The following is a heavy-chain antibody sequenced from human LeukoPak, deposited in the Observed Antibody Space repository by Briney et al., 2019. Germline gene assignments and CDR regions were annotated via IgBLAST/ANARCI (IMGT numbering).Heavy chain of an antibody. V-gene: IGHV4-34*01. CDR2: IDHRGST. D-gene: IGHD5-24*01. J-gene: IGHJ4*02. CDR3: ARTRDGYLRY. Sequence: SETLSLTCAAYGGASSGYYCTWIRQPPGKGLEWIGEIDHRGSTHYNPSLQSRVTISIDTSKNQFPLKVSSVTAADTALYYCARTRDGYLRYWSQGSLVTVSS. CDR1: GGASSGYY.